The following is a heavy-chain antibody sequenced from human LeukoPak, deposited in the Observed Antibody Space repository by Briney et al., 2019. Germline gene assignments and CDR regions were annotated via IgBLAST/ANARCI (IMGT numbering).Heavy chain of an antibody. J-gene: IGHJ3*02. CDR2: IIPIFGTA. V-gene: IGHV1-69*13. CDR3: ARDYDSSGFGAFDI. Sequence: SVKVSCKASGGTFSSYAISWVRQAPGQGLEWMGGIIPIFGTANYAQKFQGRVTITADESTSTAYMELSSLRSEDTAVYYCARDYDSSGFGAFDIWGQGTMVTVSS. D-gene: IGHD3-22*01. CDR1: GGTFSSYA.